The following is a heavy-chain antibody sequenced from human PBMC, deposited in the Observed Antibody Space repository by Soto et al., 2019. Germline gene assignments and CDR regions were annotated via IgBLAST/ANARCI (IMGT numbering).Heavy chain of an antibody. J-gene: IGHJ6*02. D-gene: IGHD6-19*01. CDR2: IYHSGST. CDR3: ARGWGYYGMDV. V-gene: IGHV4-30-2*01. CDR1: GGSISSGGYS. Sequence: TLSLTCAVSGGSISSGGYSWSWIRQPPGKGLEWIGYIYHSGSTYYNPSLKSRVTISVDRSKNQFSLKLSSVTAADTAVYYCARGWGYYGMDVWGQWTTVTVSS.